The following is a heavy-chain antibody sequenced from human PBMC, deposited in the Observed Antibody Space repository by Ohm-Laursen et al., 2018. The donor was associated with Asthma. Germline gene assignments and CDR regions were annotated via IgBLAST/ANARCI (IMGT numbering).Heavy chain of an antibody. CDR1: GFTFSNAW. Sequence: GSLRLSCTASGFTFSNAWMTWVRQAPGKGLEWVGRIKSKADDGTTDYAAPVKGRFTISRDDSKNTLYLQMNSLKTEDTALYYCTTGRRYYDSSGYYPYYFDYWGQGTLVTVSS. V-gene: IGHV3-15*01. J-gene: IGHJ4*02. CDR3: TTGRRYYDSSGYYPYYFDY. D-gene: IGHD3-22*01. CDR2: IKSKADDGTT.